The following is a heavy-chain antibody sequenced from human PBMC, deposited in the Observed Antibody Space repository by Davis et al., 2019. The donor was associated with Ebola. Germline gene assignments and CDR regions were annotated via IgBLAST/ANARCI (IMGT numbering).Heavy chain of an antibody. CDR2: IFYSGST. CDR1: SGSTSGYY. CDR3: ARYYCSGGKCYYFDY. Sequence: MPSETLSLTCSVSSGSTSGYYWSWIRQPPGKGLEWIGFIFYSGSTTYNPSLKSRVAISIDTSKNQFSLKLTSVTAADTAVYYCARYYCSGGKCYYFDYWGHGTLVTVSS. V-gene: IGHV4-59*01. J-gene: IGHJ4*01. D-gene: IGHD2-15*01.